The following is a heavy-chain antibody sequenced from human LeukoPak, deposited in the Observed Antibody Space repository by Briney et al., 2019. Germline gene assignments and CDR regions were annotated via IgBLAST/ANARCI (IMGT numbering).Heavy chain of an antibody. CDR2: ISGSGGST. D-gene: IGHD6-19*01. V-gene: IGHV3-23*01. J-gene: IGHJ4*02. Sequence: LPGGSLRLSCAASGFTFSSYAMSWVRQAPGKGLEWVSAISGSGGSTYYADSVKGRFTISRDNSKNTLYLQMSSLTAEDTAVYYCARVKQSRGAFDYWGQGTLVTVSS. CDR3: ARVKQSRGAFDY. CDR1: GFTFSSYA.